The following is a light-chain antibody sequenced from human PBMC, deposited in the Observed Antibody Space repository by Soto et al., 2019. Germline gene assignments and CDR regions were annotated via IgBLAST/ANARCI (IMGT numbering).Light chain of an antibody. CDR1: QFFSSR. V-gene: IGKV3-15*01. CDR3: HEYIQWPPGM. Sequence: DIVVTQSPATLSASPGERVTLSCRASQFFSSRLAWYQQRPGQVPRLLIYDTSTRAPGISARFSGSGSGTEFTLTIRSLQSEDFAVYYCHEYIQWPPGMFGPGTTVDIK. J-gene: IGKJ1*01. CDR2: DTS.